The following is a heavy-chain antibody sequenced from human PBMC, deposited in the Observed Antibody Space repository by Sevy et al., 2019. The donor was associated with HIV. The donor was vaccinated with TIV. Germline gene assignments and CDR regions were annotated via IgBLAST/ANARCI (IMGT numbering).Heavy chain of an antibody. CDR3: ARAGRRYDSSGYYYVGDAFDI. Sequence: SETLSLTCTVSGGSISSGGYYWSWIRQHPGKGLEGIGYIYYSGSTYYNPSLKSRVTISVDTSKNQFSLKLSSVTAADTAVYYCARAGRRYDSSGYYYVGDAFDIWGQGTMVTV. CDR2: IYYSGST. CDR1: GGSISSGGYY. V-gene: IGHV4-31*03. D-gene: IGHD3-22*01. J-gene: IGHJ3*02.